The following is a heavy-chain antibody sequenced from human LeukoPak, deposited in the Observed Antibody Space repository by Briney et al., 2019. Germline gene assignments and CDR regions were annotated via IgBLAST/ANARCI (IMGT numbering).Heavy chain of an antibody. J-gene: IGHJ5*02. CDR3: ASLSGYSSRGYNWFDP. D-gene: IGHD6-13*01. Sequence: ASVKVSCKASGGTFSSYAISWVRQAPGQGLEWMGGIIPIFGTANYAQKFQGRVTITADKSTSTAYMELSSLRSEDTAVYYCASLSGYSSRGYNWFDPWGQGTLVTVSS. V-gene: IGHV1-69*06. CDR1: GGTFSSYA. CDR2: IIPIFGTA.